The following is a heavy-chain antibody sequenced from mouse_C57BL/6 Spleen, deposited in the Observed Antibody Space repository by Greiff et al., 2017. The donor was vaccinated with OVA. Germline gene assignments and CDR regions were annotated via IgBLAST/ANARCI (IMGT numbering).Heavy chain of an antibody. CDR1: GFTFSSYA. J-gene: IGHJ2*01. V-gene: IGHV5-4*01. CDR3: ARDAGSFDY. Sequence: VQLQQSGGGLVKPGGSLKLSCAASGFTFSSYAMSWVRQTPEKRLEWVATISDGGSYTYYPDNVKGRFTISRDNAKNNLYLQMSHLKSEDTAMYYCARDAGSFDYWGQGTTLTVSS. CDR2: ISDGGSYT.